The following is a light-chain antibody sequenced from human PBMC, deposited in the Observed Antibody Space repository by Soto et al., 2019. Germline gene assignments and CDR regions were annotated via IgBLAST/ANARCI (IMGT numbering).Light chain of an antibody. Sequence: DIQMTQSPSSLSASVGYRVTIACRASQGIANYVAWYQQSPGKVPKLLIYDTSTLQSGVPSRFSGSGSGTDFTLTISSLQPEDVATYYCQKYNSAPRAFGQGTKVDIK. CDR2: DTS. V-gene: IGKV1-27*01. CDR3: QKYNSAPRA. J-gene: IGKJ1*01. CDR1: QGIANY.